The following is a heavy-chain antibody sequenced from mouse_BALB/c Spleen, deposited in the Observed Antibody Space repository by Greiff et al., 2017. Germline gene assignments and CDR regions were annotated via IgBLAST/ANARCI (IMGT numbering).Heavy chain of an antibody. CDR1: GFSLTSYG. D-gene: IGHD1-1*01. V-gene: IGHV2-5-1*01. Sequence: QVQLKESGPSLVQPSQSLSITCTVSGFSLTSYGVHWVRQSPGKGLEWLGVIWRGGSTDYNAAFMSRLSITKDNSKSQVFFKMNSLQADDTAIYYCAKTDGSSFVYFDYWGQGTTLTVSS. CDR3: AKTDGSSFVYFDY. J-gene: IGHJ2*01. CDR2: IWRGGST.